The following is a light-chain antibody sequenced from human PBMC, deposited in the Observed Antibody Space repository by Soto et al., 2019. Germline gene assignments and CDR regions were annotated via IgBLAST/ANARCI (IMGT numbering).Light chain of an antibody. Sequence: QSALTQPASVSGSPGQSITISCTGTSNDIGGYNYVSWYQQHPGKAPKLMIYDVSKRPSGVSNRFSGSKSGNTASLTISGLQAEDEADYYCSSYTSSSIPYVFGTGTKVTVL. J-gene: IGLJ1*01. CDR2: DVS. CDR1: SNDIGGYNY. V-gene: IGLV2-14*01. CDR3: SSYTSSSIPYV.